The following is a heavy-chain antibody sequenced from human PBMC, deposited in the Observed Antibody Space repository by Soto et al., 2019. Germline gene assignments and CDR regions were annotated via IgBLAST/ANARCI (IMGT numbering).Heavy chain of an antibody. CDR1: GFTFSSYG. V-gene: IGHV3-33*01. CDR3: ARDRARLAEAYYGMDV. CDR2: IWYDGSNK. J-gene: IGHJ6*02. Sequence: GGSLRLSCAASGFTFSSYGMHWVRQAPGKGLEWVAVIWYDGSNKYYADSVKGRFTISRDNSKNTLYLQMNSLRAEDTAVYYCARDRARLAEAYYGMDVWGQRTTVTVSS. D-gene: IGHD4-17*01.